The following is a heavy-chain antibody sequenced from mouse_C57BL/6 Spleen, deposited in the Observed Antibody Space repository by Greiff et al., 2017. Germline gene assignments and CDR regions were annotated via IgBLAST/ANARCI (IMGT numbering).Heavy chain of an antibody. J-gene: IGHJ4*01. CDR1: GFTFSDYG. Sequence: EVKLVESGGGLVKPGGSLKLSCAASGFTFSDYGMHWVRQAPEKGLEWVAYISSGSSTIYYADTVKGRFTISRDNAKNTLFLQMTSLRSEDTAMYYCATHDGYYLMDYWGQGTSVTVSS. V-gene: IGHV5-17*01. D-gene: IGHD2-3*01. CDR3: ATHDGYYLMDY. CDR2: ISSGSSTI.